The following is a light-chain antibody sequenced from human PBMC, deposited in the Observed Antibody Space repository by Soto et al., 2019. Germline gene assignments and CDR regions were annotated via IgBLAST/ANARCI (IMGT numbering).Light chain of an antibody. CDR3: TSFTSTRTYV. J-gene: IGLJ1*01. CDR1: SSDVGGYNL. Sequence: QSALTQPASVSGSPGQSITISCTGTSSDVGGYNLVSWYQQHPGKAPKLMIYEVNNRPSGISNRLSGSKSGNTASLTISGLQAEDEADYYCTSFTSTRTYVFGTGTKLTVL. CDR2: EVN. V-gene: IGLV2-14*01.